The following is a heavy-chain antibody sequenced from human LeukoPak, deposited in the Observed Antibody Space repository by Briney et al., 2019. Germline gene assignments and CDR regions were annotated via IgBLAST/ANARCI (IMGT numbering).Heavy chain of an antibody. CDR3: AKAFAFVGANFFDY. V-gene: IGHV3-23*01. Sequence: GGSLRLSCAASGFTFSIYAMSWVRQAPGKGLEWVSAIGDTTYYADSVEGRFTISRDNSKNTLYLQMNNLRAEDAAIYYCAKAFAFVGANFFDYWGQGTLVTVSS. J-gene: IGHJ4*02. CDR1: GFTFSIYA. CDR2: IGDTT. D-gene: IGHD1-26*01.